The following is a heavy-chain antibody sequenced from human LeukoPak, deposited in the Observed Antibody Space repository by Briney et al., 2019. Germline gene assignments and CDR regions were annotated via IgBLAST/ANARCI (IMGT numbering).Heavy chain of an antibody. J-gene: IGHJ6*03. V-gene: IGHV3-23*01. Sequence: GGSLRLSCTTSGFTFSSSAMSWVRQAPGKGLEWVSDINSSGGRTYYADSVKGRFTISRDNSKNTLYLQMNSLRAEDTAVYYCAKRGYYYDSSGYYFDSYYMDVWGKGTTVTVSS. CDR3: AKRGYYYDSSGYYFDSYYMDV. CDR1: GFTFSSSA. D-gene: IGHD3-22*01. CDR2: INSSGGRT.